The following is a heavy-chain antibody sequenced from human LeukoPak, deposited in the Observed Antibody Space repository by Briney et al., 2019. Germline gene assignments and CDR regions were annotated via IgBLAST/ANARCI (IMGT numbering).Heavy chain of an antibody. J-gene: IGHJ4*02. CDR2: FDPEDGET. Sequence: ASVKVSCKVSGYTLTELSMHWVRQAPGKGLEWMGGFDPEDGETIYAQKFQGRVTMAEDTSTDTAYMELSSLRSEDTAVYYCATGRLGELSLDYWGQGTLVTVSS. CDR1: GYTLTELS. CDR3: ATGRLGELSLDY. V-gene: IGHV1-24*01. D-gene: IGHD3-16*02.